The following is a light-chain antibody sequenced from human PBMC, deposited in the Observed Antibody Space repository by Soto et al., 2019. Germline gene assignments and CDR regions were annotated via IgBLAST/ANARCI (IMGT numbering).Light chain of an antibody. CDR2: DVS. V-gene: IGLV2-11*01. Sequence: QSALTQPRSVSGSPGQSVTISCTGARHDVGFYNFVSWFRQHPGKAPKLLIYDVSKRPSGVPDRFSGSKSGNTASLTISGLQAEDEADYHCSSYTGNNTVIFGGGTQLTVL. CDR1: RHDVGFYNF. CDR3: SSYTGNNTVI. J-gene: IGLJ7*01.